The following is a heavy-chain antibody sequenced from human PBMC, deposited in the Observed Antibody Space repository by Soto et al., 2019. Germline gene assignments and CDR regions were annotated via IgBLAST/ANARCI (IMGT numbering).Heavy chain of an antibody. Sequence: PSETLSLTCTVSGGSISSYYWSWIRQPPGKGLEWIGYIYYSGSTNYNPSLKSRVTISVDTSKNQFSLKLSSVTAADTAVYYCARDQPVGYCSSTSCYYYYYGMDVWGQGTTVTVSS. CDR2: IYYSGST. D-gene: IGHD2-2*01. V-gene: IGHV4-59*01. CDR3: ARDQPVGYCSSTSCYYYYYGMDV. CDR1: GGSISSYY. J-gene: IGHJ6*02.